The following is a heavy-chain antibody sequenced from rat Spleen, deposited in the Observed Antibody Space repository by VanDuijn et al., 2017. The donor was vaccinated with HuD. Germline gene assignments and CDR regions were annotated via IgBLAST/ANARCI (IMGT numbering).Heavy chain of an antibody. D-gene: IGHD1-1*01. CDR2: ISYDGSST. CDR1: GRTFSDYY. V-gene: IGHV5-29*01. J-gene: IGHJ3*01. CDR3: ARLYYSNWFGY. Sequence: EVQLVESNGGLVQPGRSLKLSCVASGRTFSDYYMAWVRQAPTKGLEWVATISYDGSSTYYRDSVKGRFTISRDNAKSTLYLQMDSLRSEDTATYYCARLYYSNWFGYWGQGTLVTVSS.